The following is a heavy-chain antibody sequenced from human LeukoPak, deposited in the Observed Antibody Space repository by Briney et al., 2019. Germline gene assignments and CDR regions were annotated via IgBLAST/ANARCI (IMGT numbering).Heavy chain of an antibody. V-gene: IGHV3-48*04. Sequence: LPGRSLRLSCAASGFTFSSYAMHWVRQAPGKGLEWVAYITYGSDTIFYADSVKGRFTVSRDNAKNSLYLQMDSLRAEDTAVYYCARYHLGSYFRDPFDHWGQGTLVTVSS. J-gene: IGHJ4*02. CDR2: ITYGSDTI. CDR3: ARYHLGSYFRDPFDH. CDR1: GFTFSSYA. D-gene: IGHD3-10*01.